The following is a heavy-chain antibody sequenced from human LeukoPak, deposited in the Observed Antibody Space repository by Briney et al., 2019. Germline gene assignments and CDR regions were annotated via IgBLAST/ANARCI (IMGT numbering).Heavy chain of an antibody. CDR2: INPDSGGA. D-gene: IGHD5-24*01. CDR3: ARDWSMARRSDI. V-gene: IGHV1-2*02. J-gene: IGHJ3*02. CDR1: GYTFTGYY. Sequence: ASVKVSCKASGYTFTGYYMHWMRQAPGQGLEWMGWINPDSGGANYAQKFQGRVTVTSDTSISTAYMELSRLRADDTAVYYCARDWSMARRSDIWGQGTMVTVSS.